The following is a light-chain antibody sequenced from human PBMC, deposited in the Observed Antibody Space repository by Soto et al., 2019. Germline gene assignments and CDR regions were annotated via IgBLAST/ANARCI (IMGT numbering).Light chain of an antibody. CDR3: SSYRSSRSYV. CDR2: EIN. CDR1: SSDIGAYNY. V-gene: IGLV2-14*03. J-gene: IGLJ1*01. Sequence: QSVLTQPASVSGSPGQSITISCTGTSSDIGAYNYVSWYQQHPGKAPKLLIYEINNRPSGVSTRFSGSKSGNAASLTVSGLQADDEADYYCSSYRSSRSYVFGTGTKVTVL.